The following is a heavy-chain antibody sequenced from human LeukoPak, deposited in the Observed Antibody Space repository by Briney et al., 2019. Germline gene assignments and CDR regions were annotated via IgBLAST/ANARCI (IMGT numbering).Heavy chain of an antibody. CDR1: GYSISSGYY. CDR2: IYHSGST. Sequence: SETLSLTCTVSGYSISSGYYWGWIRQPPGKGLEWIGSIYHSGSTYYNPSLKSRVTISVDTSKNQFSLKLSSVTAADTAVYYCARGGLLWFGELFLPGGLDYWGQGTLVTVSS. CDR3: ARGGLLWFGELFLPGGLDY. J-gene: IGHJ4*02. V-gene: IGHV4-38-2*02. D-gene: IGHD3-10*01.